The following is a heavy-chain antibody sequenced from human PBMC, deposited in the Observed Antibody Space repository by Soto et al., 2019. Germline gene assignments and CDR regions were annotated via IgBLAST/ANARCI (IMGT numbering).Heavy chain of an antibody. Sequence: EVQLVESGGGLVKPGGSLRLSCAASGFTFSSYSMNWVRQAPGKGLEWVSSISSSSSYIYYADSVKGRFTISRDNATNSLYRQMNSLRAEDTAVYYCARVGRVAAAGYDFDYWCQGTLVTVSS. V-gene: IGHV3-21*01. CDR1: GFTFSSYS. J-gene: IGHJ4*02. CDR3: ARVGRVAAAGYDFDY. CDR2: ISSSSSYI. D-gene: IGHD6-13*01.